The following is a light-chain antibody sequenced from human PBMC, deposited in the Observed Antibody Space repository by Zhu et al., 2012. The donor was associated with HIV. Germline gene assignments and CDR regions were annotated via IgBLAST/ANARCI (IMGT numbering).Light chain of an antibody. V-gene: IGKV3-20*01. CDR3: QQCATSPLA. J-gene: IGKJ3*01. CDR1: QSVSSTY. Sequence: VLTQSPGTLSLSPGERATLSCRASQSVSSTYLAWYQQKPGQAPRLLIYGASSRATGIPDRFSGSGSGTDFTLTISRLEPEDFAVYYCQQCATSPLAFGPGTKVDIK. CDR2: GAS.